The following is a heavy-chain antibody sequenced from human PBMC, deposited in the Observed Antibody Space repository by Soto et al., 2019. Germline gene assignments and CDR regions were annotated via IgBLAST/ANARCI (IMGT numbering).Heavy chain of an antibody. CDR1: GYSFTTYY. Sequence: ASVKVSCKASGYSFTTYYIHWVRQAPGQGLEWMGIINPSSSTTYAQKFQGRGTITADESTSTAYMELSSLRSEDTAVYYCASGAFDYGTDYWGQGTLVTVSS. J-gene: IGHJ4*02. CDR3: ASGAFDYGTDY. CDR2: INPSSST. V-gene: IGHV1-46*01. D-gene: IGHD4-17*01.